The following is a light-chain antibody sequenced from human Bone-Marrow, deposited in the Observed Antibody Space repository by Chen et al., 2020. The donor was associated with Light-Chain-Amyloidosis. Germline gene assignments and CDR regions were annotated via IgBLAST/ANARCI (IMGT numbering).Light chain of an antibody. Sequence: EIVLTQSPGTLSLSQGDRATLSCRASRRISPVYLAWYQQKPGQAPRLLISGTSNRATGIPARFSGSGSGTEFSLTITRLEPEDFAVYFCQQYGNSPLYTFGQGTKVEI. CDR1: RRISPVY. CDR2: GTS. J-gene: IGKJ2*01. V-gene: IGKV3-20*01. CDR3: QQYGNSPLYT.